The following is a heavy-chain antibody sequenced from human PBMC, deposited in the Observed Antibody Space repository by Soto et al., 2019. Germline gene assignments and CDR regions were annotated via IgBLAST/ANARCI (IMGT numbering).Heavy chain of an antibody. D-gene: IGHD2-2*01. J-gene: IGHJ4*02. Sequence: EVQLLESGGGLVQPGGSLRLSCAASGFTFSSYAMSWVRQAPGKGLEWVSSISTSGGTTFYADSVKGRFTISRDNSKNPLYLQMNSLRAEDTAGYYCAKGMTDFCDSSGCSPIDYWGQGTLVTVSS. CDR2: ISTSGGTT. V-gene: IGHV3-23*01. CDR1: GFTFSSYA. CDR3: AKGMTDFCDSSGCSPIDY.